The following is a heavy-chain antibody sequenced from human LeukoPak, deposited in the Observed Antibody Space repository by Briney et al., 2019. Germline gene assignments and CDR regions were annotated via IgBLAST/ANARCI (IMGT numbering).Heavy chain of an antibody. J-gene: IGHJ4*02. D-gene: IGHD2-15*01. CDR1: GFTFSSYA. CDR2: ISGSGGST. V-gene: IGHV3-23*01. CDR3: ANYQVKDLAGD. Sequence: GGSLRLSCAASGFTFSSYAMSWVHQAPGKGLEWVSAISGSGGSTYYADSVKGRFTISRDNSKNTLYLQMNSLRAEDTAVYYCANYQVKDLAGDWGQGTLVTVSS.